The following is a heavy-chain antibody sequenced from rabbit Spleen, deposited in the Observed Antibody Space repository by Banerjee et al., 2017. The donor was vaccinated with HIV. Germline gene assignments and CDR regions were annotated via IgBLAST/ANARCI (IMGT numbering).Heavy chain of an antibody. V-gene: IGHV1S40*01. CDR2: IYTGSGST. J-gene: IGHJ4*01. Sequence: QSLEESAGGLVQPEGSLTLTCTASGFSFSSSDYMCWVRQAPGKGLEWIGCIYTGSGSTYYASWAKGRFTISKTSSTTVTLQMTSLTAADTDTYFCARDLVAVIGWNFNLWGPGTLVTVS. CDR1: GFSFSSSDY. D-gene: IGHD1-1*01. CDR3: ARDLVAVIGWNFNL.